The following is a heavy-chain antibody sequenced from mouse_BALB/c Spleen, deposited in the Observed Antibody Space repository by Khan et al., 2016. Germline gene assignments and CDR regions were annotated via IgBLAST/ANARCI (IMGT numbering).Heavy chain of an antibody. J-gene: IGHJ4*01. V-gene: IGHV14-4*02. CDR1: GFNIKDYY. Sequence: VQLQQSGAELVRSGASVKLSCTASGFNIKDYYMHWVKQRPEQGLEWIGWIDPDNGDTEYAPKFQGKATMTADTSSNTAYLQLSSLTSDDTVVYYCNACDYNAVDYWGQGTSVTVSS. CDR2: IDPDNGDT. CDR3: NACDYNAVDY.